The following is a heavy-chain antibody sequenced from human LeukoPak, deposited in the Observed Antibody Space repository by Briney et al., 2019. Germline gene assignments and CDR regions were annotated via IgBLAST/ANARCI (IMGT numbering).Heavy chain of an antibody. Sequence: SETLFLTCTVSGGSISSSSYYWGWIRQPPGKGLEWIGSIYYSGSTYYNPSLKSRVTISVDTSKNQFSLKLSSVTAADTAVYYCARHYQYSSGWYPLYYFDYWGQGTLVTVSS. CDR3: ARHYQYSSGWYPLYYFDY. D-gene: IGHD6-19*01. V-gene: IGHV4-39*01. CDR1: GGSISSSSYY. CDR2: IYYSGST. J-gene: IGHJ4*02.